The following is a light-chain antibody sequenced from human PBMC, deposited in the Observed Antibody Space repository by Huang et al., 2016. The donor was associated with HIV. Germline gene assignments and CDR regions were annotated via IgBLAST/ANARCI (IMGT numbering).Light chain of an antibody. Sequence: DIQMTQSPPSVSASVGDRVTITCRASQAISSGLAWYQQRPGEAPKLLIFAAYKLQGGVPPRFGGSGSATDFTLTISSLQPEDFATYYCQQANSFPLTFGGGTKVEIK. CDR2: AAY. CDR3: QQANSFPLT. V-gene: IGKV1-12*01. CDR1: QAISSG. J-gene: IGKJ4*01.